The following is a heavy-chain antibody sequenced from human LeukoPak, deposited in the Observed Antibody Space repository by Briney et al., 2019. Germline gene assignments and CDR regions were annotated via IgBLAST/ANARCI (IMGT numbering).Heavy chain of an antibody. J-gene: IGHJ4*02. CDR2: INPNSGGT. V-gene: IGHV1-2*02. CDR3: ARARANLDDY. D-gene: IGHD1-7*01. CDR1: GYTFTGYY. Sequence: GASVKVFCKASGYTFTGYYMHWVRQAPGQGLEWMGWINPNSGGTNYAQKLQGRVTMTRDTSISTAYMELSRLRSDDTAVYYCARARANLDDYWGQGTLVTVSS.